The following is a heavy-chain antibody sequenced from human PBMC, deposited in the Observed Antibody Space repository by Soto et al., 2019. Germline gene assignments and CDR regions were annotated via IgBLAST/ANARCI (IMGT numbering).Heavy chain of an antibody. CDR2: IYHSGST. J-gene: IGHJ3*02. D-gene: IGHD3-10*01. CDR3: TSKFGQLLADAFDI. CDR1: GGSISSYY. V-gene: IGHV4-59*12. Sequence: SETLSLTCTVSGGSISSYYWSWIRQPPGKGLEWIGYIYHSGSTYYNPSLKSRVTISVDRSKNQFFLTLSSVTAADTAVYYCTSKFGQLLADAFDIWGQGTMVTVSS.